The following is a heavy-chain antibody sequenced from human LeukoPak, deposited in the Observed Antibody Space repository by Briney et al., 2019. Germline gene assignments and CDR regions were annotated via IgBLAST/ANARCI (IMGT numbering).Heavy chain of an antibody. D-gene: IGHD5-12*01. CDR3: ARHNRGGYDFFDF. Sequence: GVSLRLSCAASGFTVSCNYMHWVRQAPGEGLDWVSLIDTVCTTYYADSVADRFTISRDSSKKTLFLPMNNLRADDTAGYDCARHNRGGYDFFDFWGQGTLVTVAS. CDR2: IDTVCTT. V-gene: IGHV3-53*01. J-gene: IGHJ4*02. CDR1: GFTVSCNY.